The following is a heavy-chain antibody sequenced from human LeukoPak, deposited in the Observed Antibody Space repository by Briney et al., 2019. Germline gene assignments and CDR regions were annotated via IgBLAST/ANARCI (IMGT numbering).Heavy chain of an antibody. CDR2: IRYDGSNK. D-gene: IGHD6-13*01. Sequence: PGGSLRLSGAASGFTYSSYGMHWVRQAPGKGLEWVAFIRYDGSNKYYADSVKGRFTISRDNSKNTLYLQMNSLRAEDTAVYYCARPPTSSWTYYFDYWGQGTLVTVSS. J-gene: IGHJ4*02. V-gene: IGHV3-30*02. CDR1: GFTYSSYG. CDR3: ARPPTSSWTYYFDY.